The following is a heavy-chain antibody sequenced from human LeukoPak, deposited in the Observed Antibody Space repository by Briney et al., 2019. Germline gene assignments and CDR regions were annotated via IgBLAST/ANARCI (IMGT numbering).Heavy chain of an antibody. V-gene: IGHV3-53*01. CDR2: IYSGGST. CDR1: GFTVSSNY. J-gene: IGHJ4*02. CDR3: ATAKSDDILTDFDY. Sequence: PGGSLRLSCAASGFTVSSNYMSWVRQAPGKGLEWVSVIYSGGSTYYADSVKGRFTISRDNSKNTLYLQMNSLRAEDTAVYYCATAKSDDILTDFDYWGQGTLVTVSS. D-gene: IGHD3-9*01.